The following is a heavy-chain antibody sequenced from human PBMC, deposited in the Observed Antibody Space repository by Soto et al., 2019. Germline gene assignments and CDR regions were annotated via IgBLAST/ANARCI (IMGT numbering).Heavy chain of an antibody. CDR3: ARAVTGTTMETDY. V-gene: IGHV1-2*02. Sequence: ASVKVSCKASGYTFTGYYMHWVRQAPGQGLEWMGWINPNSGGTNYAQKFQGRVTMTRDTSISTAYMELSRLRSDDTAVYYCARAVTGTTMETDYWGQGTMVTVYS. CDR2: INPNSGGT. J-gene: IGHJ4*02. CDR1: GYTFTGYY. D-gene: IGHD1-1*01.